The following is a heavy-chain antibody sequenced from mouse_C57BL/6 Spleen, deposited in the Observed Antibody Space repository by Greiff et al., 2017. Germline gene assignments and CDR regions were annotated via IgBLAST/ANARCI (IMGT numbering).Heavy chain of an antibody. Sequence: QVQLQQPGTELVKPGASVKLSCKASGYTFTSYWMHWVKQRPGQGLEWIGNINPSNGGTNYNEKFKSKATLTVDNSSSTAYMQLSSLTSEDSAVYYCARMDSYYYGSSAFAYWGQGTLVTVSA. V-gene: IGHV1-53*01. CDR3: ARMDSYYYGSSAFAY. CDR1: GYTFTSYW. D-gene: IGHD1-1*01. CDR2: INPSNGGT. J-gene: IGHJ3*01.